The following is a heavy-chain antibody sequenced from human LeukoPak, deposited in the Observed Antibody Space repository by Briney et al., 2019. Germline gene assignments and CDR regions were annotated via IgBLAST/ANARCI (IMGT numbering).Heavy chain of an antibody. CDR2: ISTYDGGT. CDR1: GYSFTIYG. J-gene: IGHJ4*02. CDR3: ARDQPRRGPGNHDY. V-gene: IGHV1-18*01. Sequence: ASVKVSCKASGYSFTIYGINWVRQAPGQGLEWMGWISTYDGGTNYAQKFRDRVTMVRDTSTSTAYMELRSLRSDDTAVYYCARDQPRRGPGNHDYRGQGTLVTVSS. D-gene: IGHD1-26*01.